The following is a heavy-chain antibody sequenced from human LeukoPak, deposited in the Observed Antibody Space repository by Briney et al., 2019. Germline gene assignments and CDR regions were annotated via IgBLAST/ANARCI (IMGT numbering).Heavy chain of an antibody. D-gene: IGHD3-22*01. V-gene: IGHV3-38-3*01. J-gene: IGHJ4*02. Sequence: GGSLGLSCAASGFTVSSNEMSWVRQAPGKGLEWVSSISGGSTYYADSRKGRFTISRDNSNSTLFLQMNNLSAEDTAVYYCAILYDNDSPGAFDYWGQGTLVTVSS. CDR3: AILYDNDSPGAFDY. CDR2: ISGGST. CDR1: GFTVSSNE.